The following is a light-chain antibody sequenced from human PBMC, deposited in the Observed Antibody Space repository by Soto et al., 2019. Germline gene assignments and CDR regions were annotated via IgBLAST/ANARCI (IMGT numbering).Light chain of an antibody. Sequence: DIVMTQSPDSLAVSLGERATINCKSSQSVLSSSNNKNYFAWYQQKSGQPPKLLISWASTRESGVPDRFSGSGSETDFTLSVSSLRAEDVAVYYCQQYYTASLAFGQGTKVEIK. CDR3: QQYYTASLA. V-gene: IGKV4-1*01. CDR2: WAS. CDR1: QSVLSSSNNKNY. J-gene: IGKJ1*01.